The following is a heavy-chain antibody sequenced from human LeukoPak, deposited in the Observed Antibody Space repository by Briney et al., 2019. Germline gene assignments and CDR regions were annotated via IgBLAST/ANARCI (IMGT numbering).Heavy chain of an antibody. CDR1: GFSFSNYA. J-gene: IGHJ6*04. V-gene: IGHV3-7*03. Sequence: GGSLRLSCSASGFSFSNYAMYWVRQAPAKGLEWVANIKQGGSEKYYVDSVKGRFTISGDNAKNSLYLQMNSLRAEDTAVYYCARDFGLRCSGGTCYSVYYYGMDVWGKGTTVTVSS. CDR3: ARDFGLRCSGGTCYSVYYYGMDV. CDR2: IKQGGSEK. D-gene: IGHD2-15*01.